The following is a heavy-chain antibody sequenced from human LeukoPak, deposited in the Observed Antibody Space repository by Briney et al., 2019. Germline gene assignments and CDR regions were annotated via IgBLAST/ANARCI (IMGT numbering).Heavy chain of an antibody. J-gene: IGHJ4*02. V-gene: IGHV3-53*01. CDR2: IYSGGST. Sequence: PGGPLRLSCAPSGFTVSSNYMSWVRQAPGKGLEWVSVIYSGGSTYYADSVKGRFTISRDNSKNTLYLQMNSLRAEDTAVYYCARAPQWARFEYWGEGTRVSVS. CDR3: ARAPQWARFEY. D-gene: IGHD2-8*01. CDR1: GFTVSSNY.